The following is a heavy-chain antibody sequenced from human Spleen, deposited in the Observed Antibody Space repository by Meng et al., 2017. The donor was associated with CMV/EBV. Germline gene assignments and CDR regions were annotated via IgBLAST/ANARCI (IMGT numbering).Heavy chain of an antibody. Sequence: GESLKISCAASGFTFSFYEMNWVRQAPGKGLEWISYISATGDTIYYADSVKGRFSISRDNSKNTLYLRMDSLRAEDTAVYYCAKGQFFYESGGYLILDSWGQGALVTVSS. J-gene: IGHJ4*02. CDR2: ISATGDTI. CDR3: AKGQFFYESGGYLILDS. CDR1: GFTFSFYE. V-gene: IGHV3-48*03. D-gene: IGHD3-22*01.